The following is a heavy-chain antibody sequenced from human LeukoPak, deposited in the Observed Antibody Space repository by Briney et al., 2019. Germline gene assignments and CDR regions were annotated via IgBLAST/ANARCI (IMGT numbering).Heavy chain of an antibody. D-gene: IGHD6-19*01. CDR1: GDSVSSNSAA. V-gene: IGHV6-1*01. J-gene: IGHJ4*02. Sequence: SQTLSLTCAISGDSVSSNSAAWIWIRQSPSRGLEWLGRTYYRSKLYNDYAVSVKSRITIDPDTSKNQFSLHLNSVTPEDTAIYYCARQSAVAGERFYFDYWGQGTLVTVSS. CDR3: ARQSAVAGERFYFDY. CDR2: TYYRSKLYN.